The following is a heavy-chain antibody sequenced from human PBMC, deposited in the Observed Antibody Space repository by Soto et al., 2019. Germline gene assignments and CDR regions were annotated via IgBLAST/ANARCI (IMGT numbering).Heavy chain of an antibody. D-gene: IGHD3-10*01. CDR3: ATGDWAEFFQH. J-gene: IGHJ1*01. Sequence: GGSLRLSCAASGFTFSNYWMHWVRQAPGKGLVWVSRINSDGSSTTYADSVKGRFTISRDNAKNTLYLQMNSLRAEDTAVYYCATGDWAEFFQHWGQGTLVTVSS. CDR1: GFTFSNYW. V-gene: IGHV3-74*01. CDR2: INSDGSST.